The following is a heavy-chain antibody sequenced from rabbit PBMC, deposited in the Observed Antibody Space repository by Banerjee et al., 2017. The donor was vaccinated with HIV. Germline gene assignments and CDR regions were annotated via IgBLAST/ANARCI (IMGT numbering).Heavy chain of an antibody. J-gene: IGHJ3*01. CDR3: ARVSDWWYGMDL. CDR1: GFSFSNKAV. CDR2: INAITGKA. V-gene: IGHV1S45*01. Sequence: QEQLVESGGGLVKPEGSLKLSCTASGFSFSNKAVMCWVRQAPGKGLEWIACINAITGKAVYASWAKGRFTFSKTSSTTVTLQVTSLTAADTATYFCARVSDWWYGMDLRGQGTLVTVS. D-gene: IGHD2-1*01.